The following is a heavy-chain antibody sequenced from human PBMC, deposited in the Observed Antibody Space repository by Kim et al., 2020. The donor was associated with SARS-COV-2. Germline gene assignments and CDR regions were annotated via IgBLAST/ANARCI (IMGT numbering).Heavy chain of an antibody. Sequence: DAGKGRFTIYRDNSKNTLYLKMNRLRAEDTAVYYCARDQNVLLWFGELVLWGQGTLVTVSS. D-gene: IGHD3-10*01. CDR3: ARDQNVLLWFGELVL. J-gene: IGHJ4*02. V-gene: IGHV3-30*07.